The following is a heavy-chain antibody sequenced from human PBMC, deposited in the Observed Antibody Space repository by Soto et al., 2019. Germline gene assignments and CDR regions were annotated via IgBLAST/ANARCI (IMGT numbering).Heavy chain of an antibody. Sequence: EVQLLESGGGLVQPGGSLRVSCAASGFAFNIYAMSWVRQAPGKGLAWVSVISGSADSTNYADSVKGRFTISRDNSKNTVYLQMNSLRVEDTAVYYCAKDRNHYGSGSYFDYWGQGTLVTVSS. CDR3: AKDRNHYGSGSYFDY. J-gene: IGHJ4*02. CDR2: ISGSADST. V-gene: IGHV3-23*01. D-gene: IGHD3-10*01. CDR1: GFAFNIYA.